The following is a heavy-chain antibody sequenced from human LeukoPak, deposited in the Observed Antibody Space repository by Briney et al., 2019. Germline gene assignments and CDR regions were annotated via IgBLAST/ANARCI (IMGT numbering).Heavy chain of an antibody. CDR2: IYYSGST. CDR3: ARGGRYFDWFDAFDI. V-gene: IGHV4-59*01. Sequence: SETLSLTCTVFGGSISSYYWSWIRQPPGKGLEWIGYIYYSGSTNYNPSLKSRVTISVDTSKNQFSLKLSSVTAADTAVYYCARGGRYFDWFDAFDIWGQGTMVTVSS. D-gene: IGHD3-9*01. J-gene: IGHJ3*02. CDR1: GGSISSYY.